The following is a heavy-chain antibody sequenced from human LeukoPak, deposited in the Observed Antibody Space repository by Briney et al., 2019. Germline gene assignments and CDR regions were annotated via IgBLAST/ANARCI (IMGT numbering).Heavy chain of an antibody. CDR1: GFTFSSYT. CDR2: TSSDGNK. Sequence: PGRSLRLSCAASGFTFSSYTVHWVRQAPGKGLEWVALTSSDGNKYFADSVQGRFTISRDNSRNTVYLQLDSLRPDDTAVYYCARERGIRALYFDNWGQGTLVTVSS. J-gene: IGHJ4*02. CDR3: ARERGIRALYFDN. V-gene: IGHV3-30*04. D-gene: IGHD3-16*01.